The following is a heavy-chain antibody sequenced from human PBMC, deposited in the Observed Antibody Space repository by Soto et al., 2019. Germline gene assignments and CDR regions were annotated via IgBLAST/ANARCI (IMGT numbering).Heavy chain of an antibody. CDR2: TRNKANSYTT. D-gene: IGHD4-17*01. V-gene: IGHV3-72*01. J-gene: IGHJ4*02. CDR3: ARELMTTVTYFDY. Sequence: PGGSLRLSCAASGFTFSDHYMDCVRQAPGKGLEWVGRTRNKANSYTTEYAASVKGRFTISRDDSKNSLYLQMNSLKTEDTAVYYCARELMTTVTYFDYWGQGTLVTVSS. CDR1: GFTFSDHY.